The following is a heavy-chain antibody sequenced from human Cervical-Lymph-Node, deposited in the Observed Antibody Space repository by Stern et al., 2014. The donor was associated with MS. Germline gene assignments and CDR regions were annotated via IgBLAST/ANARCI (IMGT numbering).Heavy chain of an antibody. J-gene: IGHJ4*02. CDR2: VYWDGDK. CDR3: AHTYYVNTLAARYFDS. Sequence: QVTLRESGPTLVKPTQTLTLTCTFSGFSLRTYADGVGRLRQPPGKALEWLALVYWDGDKRYSPSLKNRLTITKDTSKNQVVLTMTNMDPVDTATFYCAHTYYVNTLAARYFDSWGQGALVTVSS. D-gene: IGHD6-6*01. V-gene: IGHV2-5*02. CDR1: GFSLRTYADG.